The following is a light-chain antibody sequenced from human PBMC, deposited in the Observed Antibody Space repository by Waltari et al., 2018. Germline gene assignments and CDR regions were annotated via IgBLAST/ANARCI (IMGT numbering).Light chain of an antibody. V-gene: IGKV3-11*01. CDR2: DAS. CDR3: QQRSNWPLT. CDR1: QSVSSY. J-gene: IGKJ4*01. Sequence: DIVLTTSPATLSLSPGERATLSCRASQSVSSYLAWYQQKPGQAPRLLIYDASNRATGIPARFSGSGSGTDFTLTISSLEPEDFAVYYCQQRSNWPLTFGGGTKVEIK.